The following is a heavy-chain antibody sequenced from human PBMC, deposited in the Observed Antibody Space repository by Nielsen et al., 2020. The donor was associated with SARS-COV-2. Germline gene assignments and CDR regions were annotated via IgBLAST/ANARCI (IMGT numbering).Heavy chain of an antibody. CDR1: GFTFDDYA. CDR3: ASIGSSWSNDAFDI. Sequence: SLKISCAASGFTFDDYAMHWVRQAPGKGLEWVSGISWNRGSIGYADSVKGRFTISRDNAKNSLYLQMNSLRAEDTALYYCASIGSSWSNDAFDIWGQGTMVTVSS. V-gene: IGHV3-9*01. D-gene: IGHD6-13*01. CDR2: ISWNRGSI. J-gene: IGHJ3*02.